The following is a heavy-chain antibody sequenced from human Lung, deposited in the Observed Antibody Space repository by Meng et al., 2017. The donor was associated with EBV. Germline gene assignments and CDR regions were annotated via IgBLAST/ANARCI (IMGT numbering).Heavy chain of an antibody. J-gene: IGHJ4*02. CDR1: GFTFSDYY. CDR3: ARGGGVEYYYGTGTSVDF. V-gene: IGHV3-11*01. Sequence: QVQLVDSGGGLAKPGGSLRLSCAASGFTFSDYYMSWIRQAPGKGLEWVSYISGSGRSIYYADSVKGRFTISRDNAKNSLYLQMNSLKAEDAAVYYCARGGGVEYYYGTGTSVDFWGQGTLVTVSS. CDR2: ISGSGRSI. D-gene: IGHD3-10*01.